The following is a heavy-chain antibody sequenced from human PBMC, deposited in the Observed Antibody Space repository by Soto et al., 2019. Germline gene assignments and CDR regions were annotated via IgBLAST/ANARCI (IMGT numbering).Heavy chain of an antibody. Sequence: PGGSLRLSCAASGFTFSSYWMHWVRQAPGKGLVWVSRINSDGSSTSYADSVKGRFTISRDNAKNTLYLQMNSLRAEDTAVYYCARVARFHYCSSTSCYPNYWGQGTLVTVSS. CDR1: GFTFSSYW. CDR3: ARVARFHYCSSTSCYPNY. J-gene: IGHJ4*02. V-gene: IGHV3-74*01. CDR2: INSDGSST. D-gene: IGHD2-2*01.